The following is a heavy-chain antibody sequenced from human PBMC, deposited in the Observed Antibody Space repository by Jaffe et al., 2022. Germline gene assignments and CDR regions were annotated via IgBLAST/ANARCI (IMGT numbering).Heavy chain of an antibody. J-gene: IGHJ5*02. D-gene: IGHD2-15*01. Sequence: EVQLLESGGGLVQPGGSLRLSCAASGFTFSSYAMSWVRQAPGKGLEWVSAISGSGGSTYYADSVKGRFTISRDNSKNTLYLQMNSLRAEDTAVYYCAKGVVAATATTNWFDPWGQGTLVTVSS. CDR1: GFTFSSYA. CDR3: AKGVVAATATTNWFDP. CDR2: ISGSGGST. V-gene: IGHV3-23*01.